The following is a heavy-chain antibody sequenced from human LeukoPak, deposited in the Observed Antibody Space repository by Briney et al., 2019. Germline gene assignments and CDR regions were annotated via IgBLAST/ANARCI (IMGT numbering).Heavy chain of an antibody. J-gene: IGHJ6*02. CDR2: IYYSGST. D-gene: IGHD3-10*01. V-gene: IGHV4-59*12. Sequence: SETLSLTCTVSGGSISSYYWSWIRQPPGKGLEWIGYIYYSGSTNYNPSLKSRVTISVDTSKNQFSLKLSSVTAADTAVYYCARVTGSGSYHTPRPHYYYYYGMDVWGQGTTVTVSS. CDR1: GGSISSYY. CDR3: ARVTGSGSYHTPRPHYYYYYGMDV.